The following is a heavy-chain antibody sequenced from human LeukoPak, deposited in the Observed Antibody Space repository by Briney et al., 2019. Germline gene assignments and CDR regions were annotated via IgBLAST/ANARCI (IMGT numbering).Heavy chain of an antibody. CDR1: GFTFSSYS. D-gene: IGHD1-26*01. J-gene: IGHJ4*02. V-gene: IGHV3-21*01. CDR3: ARFDSGSYDFDY. CDR2: ISSSSYI. Sequence: PGGSLRLSCAASGFTFSSYSMHWVRQAPGKGLEWVSSISSSSYIYYADSVKGRFTISRDNAKNSLYLQMNSLRAEDTAVYYCARFDSGSYDFDYWGQGTLVTVSS.